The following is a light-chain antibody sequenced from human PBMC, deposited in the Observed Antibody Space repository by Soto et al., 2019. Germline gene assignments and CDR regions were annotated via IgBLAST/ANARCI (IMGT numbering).Light chain of an antibody. J-gene: IGKJ1*01. V-gene: IGKV1-39*01. CDR2: AAS. Sequence: DIQMTQSPSSLSASVGDRVTITCRASQSISIYLNWYQQKPGKAPKLLIYAASSLQSGVPSRFSGSGSGTDFTLTISSLQREDSATYYCQQTYSTPRTFGQGTKVDIK. CDR3: QQTYSTPRT. CDR1: QSISIY.